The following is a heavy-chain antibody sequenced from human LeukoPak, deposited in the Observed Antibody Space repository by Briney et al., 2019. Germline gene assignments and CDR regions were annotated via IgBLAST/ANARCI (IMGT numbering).Heavy chain of an antibody. J-gene: IGHJ4*02. CDR2: IYSGGTT. Sequence: PGGSLRLSCAASGFTVSSNYMSWVRQAPGKGLEWVSVIYSGGTTHYADSVKGRFTISRDNANNSLYLQMNSLRAEDTAVYYCARDHNGPYTFDYWGQGTLVTVSS. CDR3: ARDHNGPYTFDY. V-gene: IGHV3-66*01. D-gene: IGHD2-2*02. CDR1: GFTVSSNY.